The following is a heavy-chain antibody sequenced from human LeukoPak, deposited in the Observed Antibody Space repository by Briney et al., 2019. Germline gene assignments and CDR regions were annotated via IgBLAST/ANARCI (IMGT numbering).Heavy chain of an antibody. CDR2: INPSGSST. V-gene: IGHV1-46*01. CDR3: ARDNAVGDIAWLFDP. Sequence: ASVKVSCKASGYSFTSHYMHWVRQAPGQGLEWLGLINPSGSSTLYAQKFQGRVTMTRDMSTPTDYMELSSLRSEDTAVYYCARDNAVGDIAWLFDPWGQGTLVTVAS. CDR1: GYSFTSHY. J-gene: IGHJ5*02. D-gene: IGHD3-16*02.